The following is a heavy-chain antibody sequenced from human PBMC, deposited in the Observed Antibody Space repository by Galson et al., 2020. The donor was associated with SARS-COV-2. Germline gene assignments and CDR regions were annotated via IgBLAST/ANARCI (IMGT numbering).Heavy chain of an antibody. V-gene: IGHV1-69*05. CDR2: IIPFLGTP. CDR3: ARGHAHYDNSGYLTGWFDP. CDR1: GGTFSNYA. J-gene: IGHJ5*02. Sequence: ASVKVSCKASGGTFSNYAISWVRQAPGQGLEWMGGIIPFLGTPNYAQKFQDRVTITTDESTSTAYMELNSLKSDDTAVYYCARGHAHYDNSGYLTGWFDPWPGIPGHRLL. D-gene: IGHD3-22*01.